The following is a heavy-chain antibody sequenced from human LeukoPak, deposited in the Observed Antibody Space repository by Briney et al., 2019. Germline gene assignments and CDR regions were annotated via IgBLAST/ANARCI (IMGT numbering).Heavy chain of an antibody. CDR1: GFTFSSYA. CDR2: ISGSGGSS. D-gene: IGHD6-13*01. V-gene: IGHV3-23*01. J-gene: IGHJ4*02. Sequence: PGGSLRLSCAASGFTFSSYAMSWVRQAPGKGLEWVSAISGSGGSSYYADSVKGRFTISRDNSKSTLDLQMNSLRAEDTAVYYCAKGERAAAGRDFEYWGQGTLVTVSS. CDR3: AKGERAAAGRDFEY.